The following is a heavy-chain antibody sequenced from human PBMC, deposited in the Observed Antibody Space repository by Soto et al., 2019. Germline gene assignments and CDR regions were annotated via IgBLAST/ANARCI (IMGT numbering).Heavy chain of an antibody. J-gene: IGHJ6*02. Sequence: PGGSLRLSCTASGFTFGDYAMSWFRQAPGKGLEWVGFIRSKAYGGTTEYAASVKGRFTISRDDSKSIAYLQMNSLKTEDTAVYYCTRDPTRRYSSSWYNGFWYYYYGMDVWGQGTTVTVSS. CDR3: TRDPTRRYSSSWYNGFWYYYYGMDV. D-gene: IGHD6-13*01. CDR2: IRSKAYGGTT. CDR1: GFTFGDYA. V-gene: IGHV3-49*03.